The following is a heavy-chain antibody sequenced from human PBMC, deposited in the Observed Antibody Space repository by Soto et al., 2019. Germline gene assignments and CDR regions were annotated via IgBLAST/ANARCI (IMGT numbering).Heavy chain of an antibody. CDR1: GGTFSSYA. Sequence: QVQLVQSGAAVKKPGSSVKVSCTASGGTFSSYAISWVRQAPGQGLEWMGGIIPIFGTANYAQKFQGRVTITADESTSTAYMELSSLSSEDTAVYYCAREGIYCSGGSCYYDYWGQGTLVTVSS. CDR2: IIPIFGTA. J-gene: IGHJ4*02. V-gene: IGHV1-69*01. CDR3: AREGIYCSGGSCYYDY. D-gene: IGHD2-15*01.